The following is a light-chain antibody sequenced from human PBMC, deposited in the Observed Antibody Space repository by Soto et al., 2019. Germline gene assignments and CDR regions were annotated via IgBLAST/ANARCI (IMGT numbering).Light chain of an antibody. CDR2: EAY. J-gene: IGKJ5*01. V-gene: IGKV1-39*01. CDR3: QQSFGMPQT. CDR1: QSITTL. Sequence: DIQMTQSPSSLSASVGDRVTITCRASQSITTLLNWFQQKPGKAHKLLIYEAYILQRGVQSRFSGSGYGTDFTLTIRGLQPEDFATYYCQQSFGMPQTFGQGTRLENK.